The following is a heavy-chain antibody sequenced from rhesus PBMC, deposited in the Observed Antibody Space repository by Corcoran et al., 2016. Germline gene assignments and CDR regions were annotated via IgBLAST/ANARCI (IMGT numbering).Heavy chain of an antibody. D-gene: IGHD3-34*01. V-gene: IGHV4S9*01. CDR2: IYAHSST. CDR3: AGPFERGRFEV. J-gene: IGHJ5-1*01. Sequence: QVRLQESGPGLVKSSETLSLTCAVSGGPMSESPSCNWIRQPPGKGLGWFGNIYAHSSTAPVPSLHNGVNNSKYTATNQSVLKIASVTAADTAVDYCAGPFERGRFEVWGAGVLVTVSS. CDR1: GGPMSESPS.